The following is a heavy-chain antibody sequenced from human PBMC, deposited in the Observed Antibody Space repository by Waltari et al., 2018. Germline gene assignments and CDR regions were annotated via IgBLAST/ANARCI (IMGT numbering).Heavy chain of an antibody. Sequence: EVQLVESGGGLVQPGGSLRLSCAASGFTVSSNYMSWVRQAPGKGLEWVSVIYSGGSTYYADSVKCRFTISRDNSKNTLYLQMNSLRAEDTAVYYCARLAGSLYYYYGMDVWGQGTTVTVSS. J-gene: IGHJ6*02. V-gene: IGHV3-66*02. CDR1: GFTVSSNY. CDR2: IYSGGST. D-gene: IGHD6-13*01. CDR3: ARLAGSLYYYYGMDV.